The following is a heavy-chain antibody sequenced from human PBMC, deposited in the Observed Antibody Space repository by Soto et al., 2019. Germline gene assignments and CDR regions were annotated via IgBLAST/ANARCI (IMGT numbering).Heavy chain of an antibody. J-gene: IGHJ6*02. CDR2: IYYSGST. CDR3: ARVGGYYGSGTKGDYYGMDV. V-gene: IGHV4-31*03. Sequence: SETLSLTCTVSGGSISSGGYYWSWIRQHPGKGLELIGYIYYSGSTYYNPSLKSRVTISVDTSKNQFSLKLSSVTAADTAVYYCARVGGYYGSGTKGDYYGMDVWGQGTTVTVSS. CDR1: GGSISSGGYY. D-gene: IGHD3-10*01.